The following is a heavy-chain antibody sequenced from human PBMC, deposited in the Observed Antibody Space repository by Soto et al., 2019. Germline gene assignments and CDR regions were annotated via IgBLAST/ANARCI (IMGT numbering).Heavy chain of an antibody. Sequence: SETLSLTCAVSGGCISSGGYSWSWILQPPGKGLELILYIYHSGITYYNPSLKSRVTISVDRSKNQFSLKLSSVTAADTAVYYCARSEVTGEYGMDVRGQGTTVTVSS. CDR2: IYHSGIT. D-gene: IGHD1-1*01. CDR1: GGCISSGGYS. J-gene: IGHJ6*02. V-gene: IGHV4-30-2*01. CDR3: ARSEVTGEYGMDV.